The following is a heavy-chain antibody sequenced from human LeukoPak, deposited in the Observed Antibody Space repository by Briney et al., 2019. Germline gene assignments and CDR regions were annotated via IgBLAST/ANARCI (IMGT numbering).Heavy chain of an antibody. J-gene: IGHJ4*02. CDR3: ARTNQIVGASDY. Sequence: PSETLSLTCTVSGGSVSSGSYYWSWIRQPPGKGLEWIGYIYYSGSTNYNPSLKSRVTIPVDTSRNQFSLKLSSVTAADTAVYYCARTNQIVGASDYWGQGTLVAVSS. D-gene: IGHD1-26*01. V-gene: IGHV4-61*01. CDR1: GGSVSSGSYY. CDR2: IYYSGST.